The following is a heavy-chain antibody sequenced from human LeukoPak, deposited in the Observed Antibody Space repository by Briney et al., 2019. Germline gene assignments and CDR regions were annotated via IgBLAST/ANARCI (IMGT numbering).Heavy chain of an antibody. CDR2: ISGSGGST. CDR3: ARVGYSYGYRWFDP. J-gene: IGHJ5*02. Sequence: SGGSLRLSCAASGFTFSSYAMSWVRQAPGKGLEWVSAISGSGGSTYYADSVKGRFTISRDNAKNSLYLQMNSLRAEDTAVYYCARVGYSYGYRWFDPWGQGTLVTVSS. D-gene: IGHD5-18*01. V-gene: IGHV3-23*01. CDR1: GFTFSSYA.